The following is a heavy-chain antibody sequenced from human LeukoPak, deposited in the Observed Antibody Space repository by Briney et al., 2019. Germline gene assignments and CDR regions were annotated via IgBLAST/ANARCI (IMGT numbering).Heavy chain of an antibody. V-gene: IGHV4-4*09. CDR2: IYAIDST. J-gene: IGHJ4*02. CDR3: ARGNNRDRLAN. Sequence: SETLSLTCTVSGASISRYYWGWIRQPPGKGLEWIGYIYAIDSTHYNPSLKSRATISLDTSKNQFSLNLNSVTAADTAVYYCARGNNRDRLANWGQGTLVTVSS. D-gene: IGHD3-16*01. CDR1: GASISRYY.